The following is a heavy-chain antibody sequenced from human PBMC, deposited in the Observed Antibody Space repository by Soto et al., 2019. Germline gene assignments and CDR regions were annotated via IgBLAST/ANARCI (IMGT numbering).Heavy chain of an antibody. Sequence: GESLKISCKGSGYSFTSYWIGWVRQMPGKGLGWMGIIYPGDSDTRYSPSFQGQVTISADKSISTAYLQWSSLKASDTAMYYCARRGDYPGNYYGMDVWGQGTTVTVSS. V-gene: IGHV5-51*01. J-gene: IGHJ6*02. CDR1: GYSFTSYW. CDR3: ARRGDYPGNYYGMDV. CDR2: IYPGDSDT. D-gene: IGHD3-16*01.